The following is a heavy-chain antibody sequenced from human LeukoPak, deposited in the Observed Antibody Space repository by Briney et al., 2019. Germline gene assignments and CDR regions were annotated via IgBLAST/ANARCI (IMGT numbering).Heavy chain of an antibody. V-gene: IGHV3-15*01. Sequence: GGSLRLSCAGSGFAFNYAWMSWIRQAPGKGLEWVGRIKSKTDGGTTDYAAPVKGRFTISRDDSKNMLYLQMNSLTTEDTAVYYCARETPYYYDSSGYYPGNGMDVWGQGTTVTVSS. CDR2: IKSKTDGGTT. CDR1: GFAFNYAW. CDR3: ARETPYYYDSSGYYPGNGMDV. D-gene: IGHD3-22*01. J-gene: IGHJ6*02.